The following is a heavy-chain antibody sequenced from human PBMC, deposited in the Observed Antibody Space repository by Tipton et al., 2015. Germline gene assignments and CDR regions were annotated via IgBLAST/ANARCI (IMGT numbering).Heavy chain of an antibody. CDR3: AQEDGHSGSYSFDS. J-gene: IGHJ4*02. V-gene: IGHV3-30*02. CDR2: IRYDGGDK. Sequence: SLRLSCAASGFSFSIHGMYWVRQAPDKGLEWVAYIRYDGGDKKYADSVQGRFTVSRDNSKSTLYLQMNSLRAEDTAVYYCAQEDGHSGSYSFDSWGRGTLVTVSP. CDR1: GFSFSIHG. D-gene: IGHD1-26*01.